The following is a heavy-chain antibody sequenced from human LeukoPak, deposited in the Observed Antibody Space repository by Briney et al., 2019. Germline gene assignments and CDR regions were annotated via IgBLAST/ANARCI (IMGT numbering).Heavy chain of an antibody. CDR1: GFTFSDYY. J-gene: IGHJ4*02. CDR3: AREGGDGYNYRDFDY. Sequence: GGSLRLSCAASGFTFSDYYMSWIRQAPGKGLEWVANIKQDGSEKYYVDSVKGRFTISRDNAKNSLYLQMNSLRAEDTAVYYCAREGGDGYNYRDFDYWGQGTLVTVSS. CDR2: IKQDGSEK. D-gene: IGHD5-24*01. V-gene: IGHV3-7*01.